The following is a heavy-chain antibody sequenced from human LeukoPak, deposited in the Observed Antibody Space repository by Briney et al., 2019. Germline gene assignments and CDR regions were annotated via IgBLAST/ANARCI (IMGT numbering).Heavy chain of an antibody. CDR2: INTNTGNP. D-gene: IGHD1-26*01. J-gene: IGHJ4*02. V-gene: IGHV7-4-1*02. CDR3: AREVGGSYYEGLVFDY. Sequence: ASVNVSCKASGYTFTSYAMNWVRQAPGQGLEWMGWINTNTGNPTYAQGFTGRFVFSLDTSVSTAYLQISSLKAEDTAVYYCAREVGGSYYEGLVFDYWGQGTLVTVSS. CDR1: GYTFTSYA.